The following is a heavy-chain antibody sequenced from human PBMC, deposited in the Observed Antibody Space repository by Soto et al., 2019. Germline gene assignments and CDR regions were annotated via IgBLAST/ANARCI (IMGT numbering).Heavy chain of an antibody. D-gene: IGHD2-2*01. CDR1: GGTFSSYA. Sequence: GASVKVSCKASGGTFSSYAISWVRQAPGQGLEWMGGIIPIFGTANYAQKFQGRVTITADESTSTAYMELSSLRSEDTAVYYCATYCSSTSCYFEPRGYYYYGMDVWGQGTTVTVSS. CDR3: ATYCSSTSCYFEPRGYYYYGMDV. V-gene: IGHV1-69*13. J-gene: IGHJ6*02. CDR2: IIPIFGTA.